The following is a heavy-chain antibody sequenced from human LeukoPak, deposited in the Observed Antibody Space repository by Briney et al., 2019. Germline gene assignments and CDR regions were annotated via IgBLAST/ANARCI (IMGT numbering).Heavy chain of an antibody. D-gene: IGHD3-9*01. Sequence: SETLSLTCAVYGGSFSGYYWSWIRQPPGKGLEWIGEINHSGSTNYNPSLKSRVTISVDTSKNQFSLKLSSVTAADTAVYYCARSGDILTGYRPHNWFDPWGQGTLVPVSS. CDR2: INHSGST. CDR1: GGSFSGYY. V-gene: IGHV4-34*01. CDR3: ARSGDILTGYRPHNWFDP. J-gene: IGHJ5*02.